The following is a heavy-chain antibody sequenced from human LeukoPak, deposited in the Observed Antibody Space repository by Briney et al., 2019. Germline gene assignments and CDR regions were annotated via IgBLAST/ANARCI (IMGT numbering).Heavy chain of an antibody. CDR2: ISGSGGST. D-gene: IGHD3-22*01. CDR1: GFTFSSYA. CDR3: AREPTSSYYDSSGWPDY. J-gene: IGHJ4*02. Sequence: PGGSLRLSCAASGFTFSSYAMSWVRQAPGKGLEWVSGISGSGGSTYYADSVKGRFTISRDNAKSTLYLQMNSLRAEDTAVYHCAREPTSSYYDSSGWPDYWGQGTLVTVSS. V-gene: IGHV3-23*01.